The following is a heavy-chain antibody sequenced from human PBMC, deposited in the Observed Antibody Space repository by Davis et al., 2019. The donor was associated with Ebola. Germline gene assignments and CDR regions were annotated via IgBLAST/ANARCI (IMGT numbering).Heavy chain of an antibody. V-gene: IGHV3-33*01. Sequence: GESLKISCVASGFTFSSYGMHWVRQAPGKGLEWLAVIWYDGSNKYHIDSVKGRFTISRDNSKNTLFLQMNSLRAEDTAVYYCARQGDSGGLFDYWGQGTLVTVSS. J-gene: IGHJ4*02. D-gene: IGHD1-26*01. CDR1: GFTFSSYG. CDR3: ARQGDSGGLFDY. CDR2: IWYDGSNK.